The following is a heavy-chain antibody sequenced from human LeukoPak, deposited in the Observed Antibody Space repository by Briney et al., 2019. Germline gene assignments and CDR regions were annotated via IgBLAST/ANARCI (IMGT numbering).Heavy chain of an antibody. V-gene: IGHV4-59*01. D-gene: IGHD6-13*01. CDR3: TRGVYIAAAQYGY. CDR1: GGSISSYY. Sequence: SETLSLTCTVSGGSISSYYWSWIRQPPGKGLEWIGYIYYSGTTNYNPSLKSRVTISVDTSKNQFSLKLSSVTAADTAVYYCTRGVYIAAAQYGYWGQGTLVTVSS. CDR2: IYYSGTT. J-gene: IGHJ4*02.